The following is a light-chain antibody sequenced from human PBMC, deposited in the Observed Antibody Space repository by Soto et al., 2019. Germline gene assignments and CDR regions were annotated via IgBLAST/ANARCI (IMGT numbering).Light chain of an antibody. CDR1: QTISRW. CDR3: QQYSSYWT. CDR2: DVS. J-gene: IGKJ1*01. Sequence: DIHMTQSPSTLSASLGDRVTITWGASQTISRWLAWYQQKPGKAPKLLIYDVSTLGSGVPSRFSGSGSGTDFTLTISSLKADDFATYYCQQYSSYWTFGQGTKVDIK. V-gene: IGKV1-5*01.